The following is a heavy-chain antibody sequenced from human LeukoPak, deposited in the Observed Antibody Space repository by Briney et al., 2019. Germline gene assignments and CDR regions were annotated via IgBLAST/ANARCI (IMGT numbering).Heavy chain of an antibody. D-gene: IGHD3-22*01. CDR1: GFTFDDYG. CDR3: ARYYYDGNAFDY. J-gene: IGHJ4*02. V-gene: IGHV3-20*01. Sequence: GGSLRLACAASGFTFDDYGMSWVRQAPGKGLEWVSSINWNGGSTGYADSVKGRFTISRDNAKNSLYLQMNSLRAEDTALYHCARYYYDGNAFDYWGQGTLVTVSS. CDR2: INWNGGST.